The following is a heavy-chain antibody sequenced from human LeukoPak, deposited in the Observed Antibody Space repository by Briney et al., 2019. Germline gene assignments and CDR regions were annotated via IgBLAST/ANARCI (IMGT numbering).Heavy chain of an antibody. CDR1: GFTFSNAW. CDR3: TTDVYCSSTSCYEGYYYYGMDV. V-gene: IGHV3-15*01. CDR2: IKSKTDGGTT. J-gene: IGHJ6*04. D-gene: IGHD2-2*01. Sequence: GGSLRLSCAASGFTFSNAWMSWVRQAPGKGLEWVGRIKSKTDGGTTDYAAPVKGRFTISRDDSKNTLYLQMNSLKTEDTAVYYCTTDVYCSSTSCYEGYYYYGMDVWAKGPRSPSPQ.